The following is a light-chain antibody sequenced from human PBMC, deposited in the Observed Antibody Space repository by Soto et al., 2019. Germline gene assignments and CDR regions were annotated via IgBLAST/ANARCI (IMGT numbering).Light chain of an antibody. Sequence: DIQMTQSPSSLSASVGDRVTITCRACQGISNYLAWYQQKPRKVPKFLIYNESTWQSGVPSRLSGSGSGTDFTLTICSLQPEDVATYYCQKYNTGPWTFGQGTKVEIK. CDR3: QKYNTGPWT. V-gene: IGKV1-27*01. J-gene: IGKJ1*01. CDR1: QGISNY. CDR2: NES.